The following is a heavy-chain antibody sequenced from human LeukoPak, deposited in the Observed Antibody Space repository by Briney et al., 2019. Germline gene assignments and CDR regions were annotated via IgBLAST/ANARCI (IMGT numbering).Heavy chain of an antibody. J-gene: IGHJ3*02. V-gene: IGHV1-2*02. D-gene: IGHD2-2*02. CDR1: GYTFTGYY. Sequence: ASVKVSRKASGYTFTGYYMHWVRQAPGQGLEWMGWINPNSGGTNYAQKFQGRVTMTRDTSISTAYMELSRLRSDDTAVYYCASLVVPAAIGPFDAFDIWGQGTMVTVSS. CDR3: ASLVVPAAIGPFDAFDI. CDR2: INPNSGGT.